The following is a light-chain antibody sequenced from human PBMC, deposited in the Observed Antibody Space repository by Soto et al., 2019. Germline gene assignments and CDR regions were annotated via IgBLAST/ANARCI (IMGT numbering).Light chain of an antibody. V-gene: IGKV3-20*01. J-gene: IGKJ1*01. CDR2: GAS. CDR1: QSVCRGF. CDR3: QKYADWPST. Sequence: NGLTQSPGTLSLSPGEKATLSCRASQSVCRGFLAWYQQKHGQAHRLLIHGASTRAPGFTARFSGSGSGTDFTLTVSSLQAEAFALYYCQKYADWPSTLGQGTKVDI.